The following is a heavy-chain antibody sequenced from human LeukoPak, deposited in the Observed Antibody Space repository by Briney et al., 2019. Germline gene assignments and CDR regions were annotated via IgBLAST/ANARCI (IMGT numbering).Heavy chain of an antibody. Sequence: GGSLRLSCAASGFIFSNYGMSWVRQAPGKGLEGGSAISGSGGSTYYADSVKGRFTISRDNSKNTLYLQLSSLRAEDTALYYCAKATMVLGWFDPWGQGTLVTVSS. J-gene: IGHJ5*02. V-gene: IGHV3-23*01. CDR1: GFIFSNYG. CDR3: AKATMVLGWFDP. D-gene: IGHD4-23*01. CDR2: ISGSGGST.